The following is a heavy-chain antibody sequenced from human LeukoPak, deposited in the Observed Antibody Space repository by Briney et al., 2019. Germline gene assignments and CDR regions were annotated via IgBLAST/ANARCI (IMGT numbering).Heavy chain of an antibody. CDR1: GFTFSNYA. CDR3: AKLREWELPDLFDY. J-gene: IGHJ4*02. CDR2: ISGSGGSG. V-gene: IGHV3-23*01. D-gene: IGHD1-26*01. Sequence: GGSLRLSCAASGFTFSNYAMRWVRQAPGKGLEWVSGISGSGGSGFYTDSVKGRFTISRDNSKNTLYLQMNSLRAEDTAVYYCAKLREWELPDLFDYWGQGTLVTVSS.